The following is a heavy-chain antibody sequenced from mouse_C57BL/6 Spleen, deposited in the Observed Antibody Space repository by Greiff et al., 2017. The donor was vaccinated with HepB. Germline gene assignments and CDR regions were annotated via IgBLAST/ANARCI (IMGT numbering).Heavy chain of an antibody. CDR1: GFTFSSYT. CDR3: ARQGLLRGRDFDY. Sequence: VESGGGLVKPGGSLKLSCAASGFTFSSYTMSWVRQTPEKRLEWVATISGGGGNTYYPDSVKGRFTITRDNAKKTLYLQMSSLRSEDTALYYCARQGLLRGRDFDYWGQGTTLTVSS. J-gene: IGHJ2*01. CDR2: ISGGGGNT. D-gene: IGHD2-3*01. V-gene: IGHV5-9*01.